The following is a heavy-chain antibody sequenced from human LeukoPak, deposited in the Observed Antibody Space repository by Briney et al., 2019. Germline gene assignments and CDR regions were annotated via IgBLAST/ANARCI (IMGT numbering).Heavy chain of an antibody. J-gene: IGHJ4*02. D-gene: IGHD3-10*01. CDR2: INPSGGST. CDR3: ARGRRASITMVRGVVNY. CDR1: GGTFSSYA. V-gene: IGHV1-46*01. Sequence: ASVKVSCKASGGTFSSYAISWVRQAPGQGLEWMGIINPSGGSTSYAQKFQGRVTMTRDTSTSTVYMELSSLRSEDTAVYYCARGRRASITMVRGVVNYWGQGTLVTVSS.